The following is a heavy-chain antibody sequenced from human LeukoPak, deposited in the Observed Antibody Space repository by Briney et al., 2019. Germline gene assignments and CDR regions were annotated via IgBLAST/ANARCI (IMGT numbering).Heavy chain of an antibody. V-gene: IGHV4-39*01. D-gene: IGHD7-27*01. CDR3: ASNWGGDEYYFDY. CDR1: GGSISSSSYY. CDR2: IYYSGST. Sequence: PSETLSLTCTVSGGSISSSSYYWGWIRQPPGKGLEWIASIYYSGSTYYNPSLKSQVTISVDTSKNQFSLRLSSVTAADTAVYYCASNWGGDEYYFDYWGQGSLVTVSS. J-gene: IGHJ4*02.